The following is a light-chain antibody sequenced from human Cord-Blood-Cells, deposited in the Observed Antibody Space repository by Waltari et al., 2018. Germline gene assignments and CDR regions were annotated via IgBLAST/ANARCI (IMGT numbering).Light chain of an antibody. V-gene: IGLV2-14*01. Sequence: QSALTQPASVSGSPGQSITISCTGTSSDVGGYTYVSWYQQHPGKAPKLMIYDVSNRPSGVSNRFSGSKSGNTASLTISGLQAEDEADYYCSSYTSSSTVFGGGPKLTVL. J-gene: IGLJ3*02. CDR2: DVS. CDR3: SSYTSSSTV. CDR1: SSDVGGYTY.